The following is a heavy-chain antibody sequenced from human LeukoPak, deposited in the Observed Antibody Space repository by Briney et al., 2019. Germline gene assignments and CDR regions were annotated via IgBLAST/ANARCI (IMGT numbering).Heavy chain of an antibody. CDR1: GFTFSSYS. Sequence: GGSLRLSCAASGFTFSSYSMHWVRQAPGKGLEWVSSISSSSSYIYYADSVKGRFTISRDNAKNSLFLQMNSLRAEDTAVYYCAKWGCSGGSCYPFAYWGQGTLVTVSS. D-gene: IGHD2-15*01. V-gene: IGHV3-21*04. CDR2: ISSSSSYI. J-gene: IGHJ4*02. CDR3: AKWGCSGGSCYPFAY.